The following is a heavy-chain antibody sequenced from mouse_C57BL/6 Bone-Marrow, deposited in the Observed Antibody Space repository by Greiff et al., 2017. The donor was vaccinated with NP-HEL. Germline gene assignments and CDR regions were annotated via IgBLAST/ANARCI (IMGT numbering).Heavy chain of an antibody. CDR2: ISSSGST. CDR1: GYSITSDY. V-gene: IGHV3-8*01. Sequence: VKLVESGPGLAKPSQTLSLTCSVTGYSITSDYWNWIRKFPGNKLEYMGYISSSGSTYYNPSLKSRISITRDTTKNQYYLQLNSVTTEDTATYYCARSGYGNYNYARDYWGQGTSVTVSS. CDR3: ARSGYGNYNYARDY. D-gene: IGHD2-1*01. J-gene: IGHJ4*01.